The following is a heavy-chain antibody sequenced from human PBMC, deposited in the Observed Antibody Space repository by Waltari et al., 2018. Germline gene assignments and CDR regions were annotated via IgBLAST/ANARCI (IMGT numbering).Heavy chain of an antibody. Sequence: QVQLQQWGAGLLKPSETLSLTCAVYGGSFSGYYWSWIRQPPGKGLEWIGEINQSGSTNYNPSLKSRVTISVDTSKNQFSLKLSSVTAADTAVYYCARDDDSSGYYNHWGQGTLVTVSS. CDR3: ARDDDSSGYYNH. J-gene: IGHJ5*02. D-gene: IGHD3-22*01. CDR2: INQSGST. V-gene: IGHV4-34*01. CDR1: GGSFSGYY.